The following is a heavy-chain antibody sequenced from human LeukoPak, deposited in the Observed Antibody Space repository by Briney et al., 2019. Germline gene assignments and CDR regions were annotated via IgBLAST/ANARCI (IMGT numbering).Heavy chain of an antibody. D-gene: IGHD3-10*01. CDR2: IYYSGST. CDR3: ARGPPYYYGSGGEFHY. V-gene: IGHV4-59*01. J-gene: IGHJ4*02. Sequence: PSETLSLTCTVSGGSISSYYWSWIRQPPGKGLEWIGYIYYSGSTNYNPSLKSRVTISVDTSKNQFSLKLSSVTAADTAVYYCARGPPYYYGSGGEFHYWGQGTLVTVSS. CDR1: GGSISSYY.